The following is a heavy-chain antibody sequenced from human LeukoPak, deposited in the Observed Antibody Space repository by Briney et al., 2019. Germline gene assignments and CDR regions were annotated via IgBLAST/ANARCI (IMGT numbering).Heavy chain of an antibody. CDR2: IYSGGSI. D-gene: IGHD2-21*02. CDR1: GFTVSSNY. J-gene: IGHJ4*02. CDR3: ARSTTADLVFDY. Sequence: GGSLRLSCAASGFTVSSNYMCWVRQAPGEGLEWVSVIYSGGSIYYTDSVKGRFTISRDNSKNTLYLQMNSLRAEDTAVYYCARSTTADLVFDYWGQGTLVTVSS. V-gene: IGHV3-66*01.